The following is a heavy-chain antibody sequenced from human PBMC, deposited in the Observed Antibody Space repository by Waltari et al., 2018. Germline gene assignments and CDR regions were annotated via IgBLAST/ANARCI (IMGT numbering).Heavy chain of an antibody. CDR1: GGSSGRRNNY. CDR3: ARSGTYRGYFDY. CDR2: IYYSGNT. D-gene: IGHD1-26*01. Sequence: QLQLQESGPGLVKPSETLSITCTSSGGSSGRRNNYWALLRQPPGKGLEWIGSIYYSGNTYYNPSLKSRVTISVDTSKNQFSLRLSSATAADTAVYYCARSGTYRGYFDYWGQGTLVTVSS. J-gene: IGHJ4*02. V-gene: IGHV4-39*01.